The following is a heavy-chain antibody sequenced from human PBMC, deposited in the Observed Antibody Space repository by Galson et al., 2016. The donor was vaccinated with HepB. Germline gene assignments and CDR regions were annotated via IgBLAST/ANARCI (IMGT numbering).Heavy chain of an antibody. V-gene: IGHV4-30-2*01. CDR2: IHHTGVT. CDR1: GGSITRGDFS. J-gene: IGHJ4*02. D-gene: IGHD2-21*02. Sequence: TLSLTCAVSGGSITRGDFSWSWIRQPPGKGLEWIGYIHHTGVTYYNSSLQSRVTLSVDRSKNQFSLTVNSETAADTAVYYCARIAMTTINYYFDYWGQGTLVTVSS. CDR3: ARIAMTTINYYFDY.